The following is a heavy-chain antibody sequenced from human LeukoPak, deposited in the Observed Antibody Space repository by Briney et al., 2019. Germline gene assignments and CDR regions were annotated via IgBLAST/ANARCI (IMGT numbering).Heavy chain of an antibody. CDR2: IKSKTDGGTT. Sequence: PGGSLRLSCAASGFTFSNAWMSWVRQAPGRGLEWVGRIKSKTDGGTTDYAAPVKGRFTISRDDSKNTLYPQMNSLKTEDTAVYYCTTAIVGATSFDYWGQGTPVTVSS. D-gene: IGHD1-26*01. CDR1: GFTFSNAW. CDR3: TTAIVGATSFDY. V-gene: IGHV3-15*01. J-gene: IGHJ4*02.